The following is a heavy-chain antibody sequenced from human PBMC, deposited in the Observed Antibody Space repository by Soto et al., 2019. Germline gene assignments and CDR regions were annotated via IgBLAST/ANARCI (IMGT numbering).Heavy chain of an antibody. Sequence: QVQLLQSGAEVKKPGSSVRVSCEASGGTFRTYAISWVRQAPGQGLEWMGEIIPIFGKINYAQKFQGRVTIIADESTTTVYMDIRSLRSDDTAIYYCAKGAVAGTPTSYYYASMDVWGHGTAVTVSS. CDR2: IIPIFGKI. D-gene: IGHD6-19*01. CDR3: AKGAVAGTPTSYYYASMDV. V-gene: IGHV1-69*12. J-gene: IGHJ6*02. CDR1: GGTFRTYA.